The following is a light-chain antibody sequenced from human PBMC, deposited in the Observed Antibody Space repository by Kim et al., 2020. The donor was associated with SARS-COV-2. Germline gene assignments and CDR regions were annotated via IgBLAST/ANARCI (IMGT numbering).Light chain of an antibody. CDR3: SAWDSSLSVWV. Sequence: QTPTITYTGKRDNFGNQRAAGLQPHQGHPPKLQAYRNNCRPSGISERLSASRSGNTASLTITGLQPEDGADYYCSAWDSSLSVWVFGGGTQLTVL. CDR1: RDNFGNQR. J-gene: IGLJ3*02. V-gene: IGLV10-54*01. CDR2: RNN.